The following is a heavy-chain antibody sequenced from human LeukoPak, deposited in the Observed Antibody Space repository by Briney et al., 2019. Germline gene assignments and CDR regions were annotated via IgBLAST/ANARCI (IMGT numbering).Heavy chain of an antibody. Sequence: GGSLRLSCAASGFTFSSYSMNWIRQAPGKGLEWVSSISSSTSYIYYADSVKGRFTISKDNAKNSLYLQMNSLRAEDTAVYYCARAIAEAGTSWYYYGMDVWGQGTTVTVSS. J-gene: IGHJ6*02. D-gene: IGHD6-19*01. CDR1: GFTFSSYS. V-gene: IGHV3-21*04. CDR2: ISSSTSYI. CDR3: ARAIAEAGTSWYYYGMDV.